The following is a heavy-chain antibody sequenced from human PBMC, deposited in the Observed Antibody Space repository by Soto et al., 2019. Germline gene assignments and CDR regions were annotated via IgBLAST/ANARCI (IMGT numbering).Heavy chain of an antibody. D-gene: IGHD4-17*01. V-gene: IGHV1-69*01. Sequence: QVQLVQSGAEVKKPGSSVKVSCKASGGTFSSYAISWVRQAPGQGLEWMGGIIPIFGTANYAQKFQGRVTITADESTSTAYMELSSLRSEDTAVYYCARRTVTTPFCYYGMDVWGQGTTVTVSS. CDR1: GGTFSSYA. CDR3: ARRTVTTPFCYYGMDV. CDR2: IIPIFGTA. J-gene: IGHJ6*02.